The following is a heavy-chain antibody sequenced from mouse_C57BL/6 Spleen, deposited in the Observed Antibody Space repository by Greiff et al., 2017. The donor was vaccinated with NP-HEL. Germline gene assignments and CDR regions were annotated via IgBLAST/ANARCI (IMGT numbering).Heavy chain of an antibody. Sequence: QVQLQQSGAELVKPGASVKLSCKASGYTFTSYWMQWVKQRPGQGLEWIGEIDPSDSYTNYNQKFKGKATLTVDTSSSTAYMQLSSLTSEDSAVYYCARGKVLGQAMDYWGQGTSVTVSS. CDR1: GYTFTSYW. V-gene: IGHV1-50*01. J-gene: IGHJ4*01. CDR2: IDPSDSYT. D-gene: IGHD4-1*01. CDR3: ARGKVLGQAMDY.